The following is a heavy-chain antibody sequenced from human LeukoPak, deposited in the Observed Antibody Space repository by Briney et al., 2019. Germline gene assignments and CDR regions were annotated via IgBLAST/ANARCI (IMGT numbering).Heavy chain of an antibody. D-gene: IGHD4-11*01. CDR2: KNPNSGHT. CDR1: GYTFTSYD. J-gene: IGHJ6*02. CDR3: ARGPVTTHGMDV. Sequence: ASVKVSCKASGYTFTSYDINWVRQATGQGLEWMGWKNPNSGHTGLAQKFQGRLTMTMNTAISTAYMELSSLTSEDTAVYYCARGPVTTHGMDVWGQGTTVTVSS. V-gene: IGHV1-8*01.